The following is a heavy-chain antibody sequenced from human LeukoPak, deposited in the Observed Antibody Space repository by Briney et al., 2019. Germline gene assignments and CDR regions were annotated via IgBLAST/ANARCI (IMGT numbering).Heavy chain of an antibody. CDR1: GGSISSYY. D-gene: IGHD5-18*01. J-gene: IGHJ6*03. CDR3: ARTTEGGYTYGYFYYYYMDV. Sequence: SETLSLTCTVSGGSISSYYWSWIRQPPGKGLEWIGYIHYSGSTNYNPSLKSRVTISVDTSKNHFSLKLSSVTAADTAVYYCARTTEGGYTYGYFYYYYMDVWGKGTTVTISS. CDR2: IHYSGST. V-gene: IGHV4-59*01.